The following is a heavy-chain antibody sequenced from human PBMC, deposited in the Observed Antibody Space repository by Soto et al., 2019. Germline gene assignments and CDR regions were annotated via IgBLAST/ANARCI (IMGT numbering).Heavy chain of an antibody. J-gene: IGHJ4*02. CDR2: IYYSGNT. Sequence: QLQLQESGPGLVKPSETLSLTCIVSGGSVSSSNYYWGWVRQSPGKGLEWLGSIYYSGNTYYNPSLESRVTISVDKSNNEFSLKVISVTAADTAVYYCARLEGLATISYYFDFWGQGSLVTVSS. D-gene: IGHD3-9*01. CDR1: GGSVSSSNYY. CDR3: ARLEGLATISYYFDF. V-gene: IGHV4-39*01.